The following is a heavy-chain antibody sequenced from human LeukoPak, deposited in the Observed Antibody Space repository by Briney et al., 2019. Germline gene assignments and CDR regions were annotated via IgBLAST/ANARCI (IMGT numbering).Heavy chain of an antibody. CDR1: GGTFSSYA. V-gene: IGHV3-30*04. CDR2: ISYDGSNK. CDR3: ARDALTSKRGKGYYYYYMDV. Sequence: SCKASGGTFSSYAMHWVRQAPGKGLEWVAVISYDGSNKYYADSVKGRFTISRDNSKNTLYLQMNSLRAEDTAVYYCARDALTSKRGKGYYYYYMDVWGKGTTVTVSS. D-gene: IGHD3-10*01. J-gene: IGHJ6*03.